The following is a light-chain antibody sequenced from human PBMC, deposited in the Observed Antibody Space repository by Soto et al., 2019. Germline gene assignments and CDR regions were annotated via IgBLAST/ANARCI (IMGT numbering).Light chain of an antibody. J-gene: IGKJ1*01. CDR3: VQFSHFPRT. CDR1: QSLVYSDGNTY. Sequence: DIVLTQTPLSSPVTLGQPASISCRSSQSLVYSDGNTYLSWLQQRTGQPPRLLIYQISNRFSGVPDRFSGSGAGTDFTLKISRVEAEDVGVYSCVQFSHFPRTFGQVTKVEIK. V-gene: IGKV2-24*01. CDR2: QIS.